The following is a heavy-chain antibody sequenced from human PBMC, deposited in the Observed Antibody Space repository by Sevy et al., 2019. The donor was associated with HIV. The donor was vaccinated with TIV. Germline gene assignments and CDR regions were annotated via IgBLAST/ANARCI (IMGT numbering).Heavy chain of an antibody. Sequence: GGFLRLSCAASGFTVSSNYMSWVRQAPGKGLEWVSVIYSGGSTYYADSVKGRFTISRDNSKNTLYLQMNSLRAEDTAVYYCARATYGMVRGARFDYWGQGTLVTVSS. CDR2: IYSGGST. CDR3: ARATYGMVRGARFDY. D-gene: IGHD3-10*01. V-gene: IGHV3-53*01. CDR1: GFTVSSNY. J-gene: IGHJ4*02.